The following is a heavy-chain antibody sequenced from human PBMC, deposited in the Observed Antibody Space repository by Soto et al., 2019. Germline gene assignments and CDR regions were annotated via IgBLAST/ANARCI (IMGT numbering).Heavy chain of an antibody. J-gene: IGHJ4*02. CDR1: GGSFSGYY. CDR2: INHSGST. D-gene: IGHD6-13*01. V-gene: IGHV4-34*01. CDR3: AREHIAAADSFDY. Sequence: SETLSLTCAVYGGSFSGYYWSWIRQPPGKGLEWIGEINHSGSTNYNPSLKSRVTISVDTSKNQFSLKLSSVTAADTAVYYCAREHIAAADSFDYWGQGTLVTVSS.